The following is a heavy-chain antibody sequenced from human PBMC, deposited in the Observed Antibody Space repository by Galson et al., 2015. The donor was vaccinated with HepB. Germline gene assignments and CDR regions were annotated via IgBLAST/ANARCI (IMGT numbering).Heavy chain of an antibody. D-gene: IGHD1-26*01. Sequence: QSGAEVKKPGESLRISCKGSGYSFTSYWISWVRQMPGKGLEWMGRIDPSDSYTNYSPSFQGHVTISAYKSISTAYLQWSSLKASDTAMYYCARHEGWGFSHDAFDIWGQGTMVTVSS. CDR3: ARHEGWGFSHDAFDI. J-gene: IGHJ3*02. CDR2: IDPSDSYT. V-gene: IGHV5-10-1*01. CDR1: GYSFTSYW.